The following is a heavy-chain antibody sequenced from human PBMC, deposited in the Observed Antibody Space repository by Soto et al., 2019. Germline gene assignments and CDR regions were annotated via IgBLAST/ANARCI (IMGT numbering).Heavy chain of an antibody. CDR1: GFTVSSNY. CDR2: IHSGGST. CDR3: ARDLFYDRDLGGFDP. V-gene: IGHV3-53*01. D-gene: IGHD3-22*01. J-gene: IGHJ5*02. Sequence: EVQLVESGGGLIQPGGSLRLSSAASGFTVSSNYMSWVRQAPGKGLEWVSVIHSGGSTYYADSVKGRFTISSDNLKNTLYLQMNNLRADDTAVYYCARDLFYDRDLGGFDPWGQGTLVTVSS.